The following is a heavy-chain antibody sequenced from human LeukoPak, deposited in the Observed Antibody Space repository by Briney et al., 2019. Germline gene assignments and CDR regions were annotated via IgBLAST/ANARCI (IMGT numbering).Heavy chain of an antibody. CDR2: INSDGSST. CDR1: GFTVSSNY. J-gene: IGHJ5*02. D-gene: IGHD6-13*01. Sequence: GGSLRLSCAASGFTVSSNYMSWVRQAPGKGLEWVSRINSDGSSTNYADSVKGRFTISRDNAKNTLYLQMNSLGAEDTAIYYCVRDLQRHYLGVAVAGRRRWFDPWGQGTLVTVSS. V-gene: IGHV3-74*01. CDR3: VRDLQRHYLGVAVAGRRRWFDP.